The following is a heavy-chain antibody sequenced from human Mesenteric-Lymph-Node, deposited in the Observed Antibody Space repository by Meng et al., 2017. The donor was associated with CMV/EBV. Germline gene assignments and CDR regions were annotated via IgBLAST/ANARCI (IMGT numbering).Heavy chain of an antibody. Sequence: GESLKISCAASGFTFSSYSMNWVRQAPGKGLEWVSSISSSSSQIYYADSVKGRSTISRDNAKNSLYLQMNSLRAEDTAVYYCAREDTAMATGDDYWGQGTLVTVSS. V-gene: IGHV3-21*01. J-gene: IGHJ4*02. CDR1: GFTFSSYS. D-gene: IGHD5-18*01. CDR2: ISSSSSQI. CDR3: AREDTAMATGDDY.